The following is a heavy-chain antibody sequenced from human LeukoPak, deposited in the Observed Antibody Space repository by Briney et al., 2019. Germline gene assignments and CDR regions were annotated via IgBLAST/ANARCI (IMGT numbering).Heavy chain of an antibody. D-gene: IGHD6-19*01. J-gene: IGHJ4*02. V-gene: IGHV3-7*01. CDR1: GFTFSSYW. CDR3: ARGGIAVAGSRGRGVFY. Sequence: GGSLRLSCAAPGFTFSSYWMSWVRQAPGKGLEWVANIKQDGSEKYYVDSVKGRFTISRDNAKNSLYLQMNSLRAEDTAVYYCARGGIAVAGSRGRGVFYWGQGTLVTVSS. CDR2: IKQDGSEK.